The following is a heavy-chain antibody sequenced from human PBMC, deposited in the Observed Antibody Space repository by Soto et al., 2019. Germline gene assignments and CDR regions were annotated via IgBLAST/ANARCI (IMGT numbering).Heavy chain of an antibody. CDR1: GFTFSSYA. CDR2: ISGSGGST. V-gene: IGHV3-23*01. J-gene: IGHJ4*02. CDR3: ARRYCSGGSCYLGTFDY. Sequence: GGSLRLSCAASGFTFSSYAMSWVRQAPGKGLEWVSAISGSGGSTYYADSVKGRFTISRDNSKNTLYLQMNSLRAEDTAVYYCARRYCSGGSCYLGTFDYWGQGTLVTVSS. D-gene: IGHD2-15*01.